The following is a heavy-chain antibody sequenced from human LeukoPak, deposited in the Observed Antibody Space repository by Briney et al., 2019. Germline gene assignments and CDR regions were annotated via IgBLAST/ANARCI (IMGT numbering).Heavy chain of an antibody. D-gene: IGHD6-13*01. CDR1: GFTFSNYE. V-gene: IGHV3-48*03. CDR3: ARESSWDEFDY. Sequence: GGSLRLXCAASGFTFSNYEMNWDRPAPGKGLEWVSYISSSGSTIYYADSVKGRFTISRDNAKNSLYLQMNSLRAEDTAVYYCARESSWDEFDYWGQGTLVTVSS. J-gene: IGHJ4*02. CDR2: ISSSGSTI.